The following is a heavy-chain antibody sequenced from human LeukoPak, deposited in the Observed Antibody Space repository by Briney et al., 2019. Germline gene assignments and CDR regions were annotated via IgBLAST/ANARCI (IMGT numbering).Heavy chain of an antibody. J-gene: IGHJ4*02. D-gene: IGHD4-23*01. CDR1: GGSFSGYY. Sequence: SETLSLTCAVYGGSFSGYYWSWIRQPPGKGLEWIGEINHSGSTNYNPSLKRRVTISVDTSKNQFSLKLSSVTAADTAVYYCASGPVEFSYWGQGTLVTVSS. CDR3: ASGPVEFSY. V-gene: IGHV4-34*01. CDR2: INHSGST.